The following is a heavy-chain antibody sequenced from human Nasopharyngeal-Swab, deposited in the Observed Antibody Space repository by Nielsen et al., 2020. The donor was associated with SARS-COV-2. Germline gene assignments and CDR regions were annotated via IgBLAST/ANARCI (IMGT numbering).Heavy chain of an antibody. V-gene: IGHV4-31*03. J-gene: IGHJ4*02. CDR2: IYYSGST. CDR1: GGSISSGGYY. CDR3: ARAKGEWLSTGAYYFDY. D-gene: IGHD6-19*01. Sequence: SETLSLTCTVSGGSISSGGYYWSWIRQHPGKGLEWIGYIYYSGSTYYNPSLKSRVTISVDTSKNQFPLKLSSVTAADTAVYYCARAKGEWLSTGAYYFDYWGQGTLVTVSS.